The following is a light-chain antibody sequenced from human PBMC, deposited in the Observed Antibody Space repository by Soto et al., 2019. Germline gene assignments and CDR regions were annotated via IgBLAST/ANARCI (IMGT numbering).Light chain of an antibody. V-gene: IGKV3-11*01. Sequence: DIVLTQSPATLSLSPGERAILSCRASQSVSTYLAWYQQKPGQAPRLLIYDASNRATGIPARFSGSGSGTDFTLTISRLEPEDFAVYYCQQYGSSGTFGQGTKVDIK. CDR1: QSVSTY. CDR3: QQYGSSGT. CDR2: DAS. J-gene: IGKJ1*01.